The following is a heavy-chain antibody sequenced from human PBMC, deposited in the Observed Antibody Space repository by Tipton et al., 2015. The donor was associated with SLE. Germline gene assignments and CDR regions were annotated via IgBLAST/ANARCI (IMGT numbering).Heavy chain of an antibody. CDR3: ARDFHVSEVAAYRREY. D-gene: IGHD2-15*01. Sequence: LRLSCTVSGGSISSGSYYWSWIRQPAGKGLEWIGDIYTSGSTNYNPSLKSRVTISVDTSKIQFSLKLSSVTAADTAVYYCARDFHVSEVAAYRREYWGQGTLVTVSS. V-gene: IGHV4-61*09. CDR2: IYTSGST. J-gene: IGHJ4*02. CDR1: GGSISSGSYY.